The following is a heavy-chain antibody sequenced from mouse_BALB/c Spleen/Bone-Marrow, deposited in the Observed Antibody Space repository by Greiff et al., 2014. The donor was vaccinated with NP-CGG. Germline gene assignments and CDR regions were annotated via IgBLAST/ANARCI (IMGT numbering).Heavy chain of an antibody. Sequence: ESGGGLVQPGGSRKLSCAASGFTFSSFGMHWVRQAPEKGLEWVAYISSGSSTIYYADTVKGRFTISRDNPKNTLFLQMTSLRSEDKAMYYCARSWEYFDVWGAGTTVTVSS. CDR1: GFTFSSFG. J-gene: IGHJ1*01. CDR2: ISSGSSTI. V-gene: IGHV5-17*02. CDR3: ARSWEYFDV. D-gene: IGHD4-1*01.